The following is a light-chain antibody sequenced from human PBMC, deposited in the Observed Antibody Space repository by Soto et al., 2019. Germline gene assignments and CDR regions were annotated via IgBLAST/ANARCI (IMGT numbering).Light chain of an antibody. CDR2: DAS. V-gene: IGKV3-11*01. J-gene: IGKJ1*01. CDR1: QNIYIY. Sequence: EIVLTQSPATLSLSPGKRATLSCRASQNIYIYLAWYQQKPGQAPRLLIYDASNRATGIPARFSGSGSGTDFTLTISSLEPEDFAVYYCQQRVNWPQTFGQGTKVEIK. CDR3: QQRVNWPQT.